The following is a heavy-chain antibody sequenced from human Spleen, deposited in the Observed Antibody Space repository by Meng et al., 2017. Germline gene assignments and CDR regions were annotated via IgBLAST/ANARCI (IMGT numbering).Heavy chain of an antibody. D-gene: IGHD5-18*01. CDR1: GYTFPDYW. Sequence: ASVKVSCKASGYTFPDYWLHWVRQAPGQGLEWMGWISAYNGNTNYAQKLPGRVTMTTDTSTSTAYMALRGLRSDDTAGYYCARDGYSYGLYYFDYWGQGTLVTVSS. J-gene: IGHJ4*02. CDR3: ARDGYSYGLYYFDY. V-gene: IGHV1-18*04. CDR2: ISAYNGNT.